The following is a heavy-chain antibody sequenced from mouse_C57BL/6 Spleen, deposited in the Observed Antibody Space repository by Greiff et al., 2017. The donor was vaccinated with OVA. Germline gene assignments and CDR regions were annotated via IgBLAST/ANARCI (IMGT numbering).Heavy chain of an antibody. CDR1: GFTFSDFY. CDR2: SRNKANDYTT. J-gene: IGHJ1*03. Sequence: EVKLVESGGGLVQSGRSLRLSCATSGFTFSDFYMEWVRQAPGKGLEWIAASRNKANDYTTEYSASVKGRFIVSRDTSQSILYLQMNALRAEDTAIYYCARALYDYDWYFDVWGTGTTVTVSS. V-gene: IGHV7-1*01. CDR3: ARALYDYDWYFDV. D-gene: IGHD2-4*01.